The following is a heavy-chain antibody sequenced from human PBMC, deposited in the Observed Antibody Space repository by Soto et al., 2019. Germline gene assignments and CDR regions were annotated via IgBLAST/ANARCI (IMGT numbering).Heavy chain of an antibody. CDR2: ISGSGGST. Sequence: EVQLLESGGGLVQPGGSLRLSCAASGFTFSSYAMSWVRQAPGKGLEWVSAISGSGGSTYYADSVKGRFTISRDNSKNTLYLHMNSLRAEDTAVYYCAKDLSGRDYPRYFDYWGQGTLVTVSS. V-gene: IGHV3-23*01. J-gene: IGHJ4*02. D-gene: IGHD4-17*01. CDR1: GFTFSSYA. CDR3: AKDLSGRDYPRYFDY.